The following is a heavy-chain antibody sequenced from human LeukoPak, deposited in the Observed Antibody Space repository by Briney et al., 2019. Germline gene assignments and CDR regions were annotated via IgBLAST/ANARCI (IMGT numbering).Heavy chain of an antibody. V-gene: IGHV4-59*08. CDR1: GGSISSYY. CDR2: IYYSGDT. Sequence: SETLSLTCTVSGGSISSYYWSWIRQPPGKGLEWIAFIYYSGDTNYNPSLKSRVTISVDTSKTQFSLKLSSVTAADTAVYYCARLVLGTGDHLDYWGQGTLVTVSS. D-gene: IGHD7-27*01. J-gene: IGHJ4*02. CDR3: ARLVLGTGDHLDY.